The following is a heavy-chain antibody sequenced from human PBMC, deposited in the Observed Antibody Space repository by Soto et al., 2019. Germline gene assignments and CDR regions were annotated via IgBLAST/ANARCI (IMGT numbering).Heavy chain of an antibody. J-gene: IGHJ6*02. CDR2: ISAYNGNT. CDR3: ARGRIIAAAGRIYYYYGMDV. CDR1: GYTFTSYG. D-gene: IGHD6-13*01. Sequence: ASVKVSCKASGYTFTSYGISWVRQAPGQGLEWMGWISAYNGNTNYAQKLQGRVTMTTDTSTSTAYMELRSLRSDDTAVYYCARGRIIAAAGRIYYYYGMDVWGQGTTVTVSS. V-gene: IGHV1-18*01.